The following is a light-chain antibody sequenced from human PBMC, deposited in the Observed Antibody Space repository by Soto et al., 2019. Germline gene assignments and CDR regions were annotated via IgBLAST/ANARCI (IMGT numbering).Light chain of an antibody. V-gene: IGKV4-1*01. Sequence: DIVMTQSPDSLAVSLGERATINCKSSQSVFYSSNNKNYLSWYQQKPGQPPKLLIYWASTRESGVPDRFSGSGSGTDFTLTISSLQAADVAVYYCQQFYSIPLTFGGGTKVEIK. CDR2: WAS. J-gene: IGKJ4*01. CDR1: QSVFYSSNNKNY. CDR3: QQFYSIPLT.